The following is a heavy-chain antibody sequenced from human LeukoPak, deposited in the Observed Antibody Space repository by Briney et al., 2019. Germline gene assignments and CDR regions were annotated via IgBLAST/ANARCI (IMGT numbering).Heavy chain of an antibody. D-gene: IGHD5-18*01. CDR2: IYSEGST. CDR1: GFSVSSKY. J-gene: IGHJ6*03. V-gene: IGHV3-66*01. Sequence: GGSLTLSCAASGFSVSSKYMSWVRPPPGKGLEWVSVIYSEGSTHYADSVQGRFNISRDNSKPTLSLQMNSLRAEDTAVYYCARVGTPIVTIVAPYYRDVWRRDTALSVS. CDR3: ARVGTPIVTIVAPYYRDV.